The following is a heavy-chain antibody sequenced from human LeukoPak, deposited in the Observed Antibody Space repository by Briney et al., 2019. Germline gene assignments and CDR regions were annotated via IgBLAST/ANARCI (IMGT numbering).Heavy chain of an antibody. Sequence: GGSLRLSCAASGFTFSNYWMHWVRQAPGKGLVWVSRINSDGSRTNYADSVKGRFTISRDNAKNTLYLQMNSLRAEDTAVYYCAQKVYCGSTCCWDYWGQGTLVTVSS. CDR2: INSDGSRT. V-gene: IGHV3-74*01. D-gene: IGHD2-2*01. CDR3: AQKVYCGSTCCWDY. CDR1: GFTFSNYW. J-gene: IGHJ4*02.